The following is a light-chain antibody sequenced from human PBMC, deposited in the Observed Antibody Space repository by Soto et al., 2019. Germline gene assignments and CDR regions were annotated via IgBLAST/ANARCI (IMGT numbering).Light chain of an antibody. CDR1: QFISSY. CDR3: QQSYSTPPET. CDR2: AAS. V-gene: IGKV1-39*01. Sequence: DIQMTQSPSSLSASVGDRVTITCRASQFISSYLNWYQQKPVKAPKLLIYAASSLQSGVPSRFSGSGSGTDFTLTISSLQPEDFATYYCQQSYSTPPETFGQGTKVDIK. J-gene: IGKJ1*01.